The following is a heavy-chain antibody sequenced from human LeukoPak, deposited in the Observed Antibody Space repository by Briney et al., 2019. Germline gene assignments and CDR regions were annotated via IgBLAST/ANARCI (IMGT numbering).Heavy chain of an antibody. Sequence: GGSLRLSCAASGFTFSSYSMNWVRQAPGKGLEWVSSISSSSSYIYYADSVKGRFTISRDNSKNTLDLQMNSLRAEDTAVYYCARDRSNSYFDFWGQGTLVTVSS. D-gene: IGHD1-26*01. V-gene: IGHV3-21*01. CDR3: ARDRSNSYFDF. J-gene: IGHJ4*02. CDR2: ISSSSSYI. CDR1: GFTFSSYS.